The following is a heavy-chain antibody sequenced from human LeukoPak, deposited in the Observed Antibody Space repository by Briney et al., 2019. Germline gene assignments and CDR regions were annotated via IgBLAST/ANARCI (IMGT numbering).Heavy chain of an antibody. D-gene: IGHD2-2*01. Sequence: SETLSLTCAVYGGSFSGYYWTWIRQPPGKGLEWIGEINHVGSTKYNPSLKSRVTISVDTSKNQFSLKLSSVTAADTAVYYCARHIVVVPAAITTYNWFDPWGQGTLVTVSS. CDR2: INHVGST. J-gene: IGHJ5*02. V-gene: IGHV4-34*01. CDR3: ARHIVVVPAAITTYNWFDP. CDR1: GGSFSGYY.